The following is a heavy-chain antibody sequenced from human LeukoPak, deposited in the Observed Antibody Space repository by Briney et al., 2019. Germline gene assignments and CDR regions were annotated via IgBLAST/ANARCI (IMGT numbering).Heavy chain of an antibody. Sequence: SETLSLTCTVSGGSVSSGSYYWSWIRQPPGKGLEWIGYIYYSGSTNYNPSLMSRVVISVDTSKNQFSLKLRSVTAADTAVYYCARDLWELQSAFDLWGQGTMVTVSS. CDR1: GGSVSSGSYY. CDR2: IYYSGST. V-gene: IGHV4-61*01. D-gene: IGHD1-26*01. J-gene: IGHJ3*01. CDR3: ARDLWELQSAFDL.